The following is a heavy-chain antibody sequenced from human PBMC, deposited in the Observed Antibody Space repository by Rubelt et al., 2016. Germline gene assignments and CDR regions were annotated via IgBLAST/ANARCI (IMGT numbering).Heavy chain of an antibody. CDR1: GASIITSTYY. D-gene: IGHD6-19*01. CDR3: ARSSSGWYGHFDY. CDR2: IYTSGST. V-gene: IGHV4-61*05. J-gene: IGHJ4*02. Sequence: QLQLQESGPGLVRPSETLSLTCSVSGASIITSTYYWGWIRQPPGKGLEWIGRIYTSGSTNYNPPLKSRVTMSVDTSKNQFTLKPSSVTAAYTAVDYCARSSSGWYGHFDYWGQGTLVTVSS.